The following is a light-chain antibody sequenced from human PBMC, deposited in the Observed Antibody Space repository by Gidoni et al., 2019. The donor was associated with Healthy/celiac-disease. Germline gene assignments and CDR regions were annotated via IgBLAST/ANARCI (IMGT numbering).Light chain of an antibody. Sequence: DIQLTQSPSFLSASVGDRVTITCRASQGISSSLAWYQQKPGKAPKLLIYAASTLQSGVPSRISGSGSGTEFTLTISSLQPEDFATYYCQQLNSYPLFGGGTKVEIK. CDR3: QQLNSYPL. V-gene: IGKV1-9*01. CDR2: AAS. CDR1: QGISSS. J-gene: IGKJ4*01.